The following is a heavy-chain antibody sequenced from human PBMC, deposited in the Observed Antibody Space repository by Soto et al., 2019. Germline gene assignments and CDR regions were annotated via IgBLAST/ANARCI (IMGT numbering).Heavy chain of an antibody. J-gene: IGHJ5*02. CDR2: INPNSGGT. D-gene: IGHD6-19*01. CDR1: GYTFTGYY. Sequence: QVQLVQSGAEVKKPGASVKVSCKASGYTFTGYYMHWVRQAPGQGLEWMGWINPNSGGTNYAQKVQGRVTMPRDTSISTAYMELSRLRSDDTAVYYCARGVGAQQWLVGVWFDPWGQGTLVTVSS. CDR3: ARGVGAQQWLVGVWFDP. V-gene: IGHV1-2*02.